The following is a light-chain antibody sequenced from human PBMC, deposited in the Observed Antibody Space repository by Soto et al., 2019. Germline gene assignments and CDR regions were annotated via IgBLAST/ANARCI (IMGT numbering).Light chain of an antibody. J-gene: IGKJ1*01. CDR1: QSVSSSY. CDR2: DIS. CDR3: QQYGNSPWT. V-gene: IGKV3-20*01. Sequence: EIVLTQSPATLSLSPGERATLSCRASQSVSSSYLAWYQQKPGQAPRLLIYDISSRASGIPDRFSGSGSVTDFTLTISRLEPEDFAVYYCQQYGNSPWTFGQGTKVDI.